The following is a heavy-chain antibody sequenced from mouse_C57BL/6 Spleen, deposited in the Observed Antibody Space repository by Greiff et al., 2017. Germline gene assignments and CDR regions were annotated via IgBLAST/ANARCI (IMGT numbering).Heavy chain of an antibody. CDR3: ARRDYDYDEGYAMDY. Sequence: QVQLQQPGAELVKPGASVKMSCKASGYTFTSYWITWVKQRPGQGLEWIGDIYPGSGSTNYNEKFKSKATLTVDTSSSKAYMKLSSLTSEDSAVYYCARRDYDYDEGYAMDYWGQGTSVTVSS. CDR1: GYTFTSYW. V-gene: IGHV1-55*01. D-gene: IGHD2-4*01. J-gene: IGHJ4*01. CDR2: IYPGSGST.